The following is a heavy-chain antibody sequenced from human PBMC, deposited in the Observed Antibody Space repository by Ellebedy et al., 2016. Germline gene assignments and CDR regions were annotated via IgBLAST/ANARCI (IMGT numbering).Heavy chain of an antibody. J-gene: IGHJ4*02. V-gene: IGHV4-59*01. D-gene: IGHD3-22*01. CDR2: IYYSGST. CDR3: ARGSDYFDRRGYRGFPDS. Sequence: SETLSLTCTVSGDSLSSYFWSWIRQPPGKGLEWLGYIYYSGSTTYNPTLKSRVTISVDMSKNQFSLELSSVTAADTAVYYCARGSDYFDRRGYRGFPDSWGQGTLVTVSS. CDR1: GDSLSSYF.